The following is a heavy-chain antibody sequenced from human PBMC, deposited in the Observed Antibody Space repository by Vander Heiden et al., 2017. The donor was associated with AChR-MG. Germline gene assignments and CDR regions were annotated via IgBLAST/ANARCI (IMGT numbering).Heavy chain of an antibody. CDR3: ARERVMANRYYYGMDV. Sequence: QVQLQESGPGLVKPSETLSLTCTVSGGSISSYYWSWIRQPAGKGLEWIGRIYTSGSTNYNPSLKSRVTMSVDTSKNQFSLKLSSVTAADTAVYYCARERVMANRYYYGMDVWGQGTTVTVSS. CDR2: IYTSGST. CDR1: GGSISSYY. D-gene: IGHD2-21*01. V-gene: IGHV4-4*07. J-gene: IGHJ6*02.